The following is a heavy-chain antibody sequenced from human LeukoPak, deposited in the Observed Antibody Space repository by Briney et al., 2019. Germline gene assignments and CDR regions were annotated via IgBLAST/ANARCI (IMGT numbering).Heavy chain of an antibody. CDR1: GSSFTSYW. J-gene: IGHJ4*02. Sequence: GESLKISCQGSGSSFTSYWIGWVRQLPGKGLEWMGIIYPGDSDTRYSPSFQGQVAISADKSISTAYLQWSSLKASDTAMYYCARYRVATTFDYWGQGTLVTVSS. CDR3: ARYRVATTFDY. D-gene: IGHD5-12*01. V-gene: IGHV5-51*01. CDR2: IYPGDSDT.